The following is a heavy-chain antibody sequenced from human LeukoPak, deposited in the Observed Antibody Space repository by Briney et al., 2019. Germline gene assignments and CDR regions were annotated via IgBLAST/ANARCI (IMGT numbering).Heavy chain of an antibody. CDR2: IYTSGST. Sequence: GSLRLSCAASGFTFSSHAMSWIRQPAGKGLEWIGRIYTSGSTTYNPSLKSRVTMSVDTSKSQFSLNLMSVTAADTAVYYCTRDTGTTGEVKFDPWGQGTLVTVSS. J-gene: IGHJ5*02. CDR3: TRDTGTTGEVKFDP. V-gene: IGHV4-4*07. D-gene: IGHD4-17*01. CDR1: GFTFSSHA.